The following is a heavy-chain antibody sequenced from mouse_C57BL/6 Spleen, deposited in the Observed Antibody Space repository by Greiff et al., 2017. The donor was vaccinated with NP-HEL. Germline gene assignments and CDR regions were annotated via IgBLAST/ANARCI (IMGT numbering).Heavy chain of an antibody. D-gene: IGHD2-4*01. CDR2: IDPETGGT. J-gene: IGHJ3*01. CDR3: TREIYYDYGRFAY. V-gene: IGHV1-15*01. CDR1: GYTFTDYE. Sequence: VQLQQSGAELVRPGASVTLSCKASGYTFTDYEMHWVKQTPVHGLEWIGAIDPETGGTAYNQKFKGKAILTADKSSSTAYMELRSLTSEDSAVYYCTREIYYDYGRFAYWGQGTLVTVSA.